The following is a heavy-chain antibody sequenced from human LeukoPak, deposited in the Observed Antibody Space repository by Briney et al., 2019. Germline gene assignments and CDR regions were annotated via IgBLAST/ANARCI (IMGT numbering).Heavy chain of an antibody. J-gene: IGHJ4*02. V-gene: IGHV3-23*01. CDR2: TSTSGDST. CDR3: AKGYGGNRPLDY. CDR1: GFTFSNYA. Sequence: PGGSLRLSCAASGFTFSNYAMTWVRQAPGKGLEWVSATSTSGDSTYYADSVKGRFSISRDNSKNTLYLHMNSLRAEDTAVYYCAKGYGGNRPLDYWGQGTLVTVSS. D-gene: IGHD4-23*01.